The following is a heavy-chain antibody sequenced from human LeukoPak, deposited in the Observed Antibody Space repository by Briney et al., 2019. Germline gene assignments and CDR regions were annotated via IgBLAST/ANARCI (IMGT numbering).Heavy chain of an antibody. CDR1: GFTFSSYS. CDR3: ARSVAGTFDY. V-gene: IGHV3-21*01. Sequence: GGSLRLSCAASGFTFSSYSMNWVRQAPGKGLEWVSSISSSSSYIYYADSVKGRFTISRDNAKSSLYLQMNSLRAEDTAVYYCARSVAGTFDYWGQGTLVTVSS. J-gene: IGHJ4*02. D-gene: IGHD6-19*01. CDR2: ISSSSSYI.